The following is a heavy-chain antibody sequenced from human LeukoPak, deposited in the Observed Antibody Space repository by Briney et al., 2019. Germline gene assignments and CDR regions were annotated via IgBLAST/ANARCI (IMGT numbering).Heavy chain of an antibody. CDR1: GFTFSSYE. Sequence: HPGGSLRLSCAASGFTFSSYEMNWVRQAPGKGLEWVSYISSSGSAIYYEDSVKGRFTISRDNAKNSLYLQMNSLRAEDTAVYYCARGGWFGVSFDYWGQGTLVTVSS. CDR2: ISSSGSAI. V-gene: IGHV3-48*03. J-gene: IGHJ4*02. D-gene: IGHD3-10*01. CDR3: ARGGWFGVSFDY.